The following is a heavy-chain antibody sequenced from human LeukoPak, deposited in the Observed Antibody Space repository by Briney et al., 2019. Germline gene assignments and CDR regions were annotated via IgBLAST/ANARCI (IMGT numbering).Heavy chain of an antibody. Sequence: PGGSLRLSCAASGVTFSSYWMTWVRQAPGKGLEWVAKIKQDGSEKYYVDSVKGRFTISRDNAKNTLYLQMNSLRAEDTAVYYCARPRTGPNWLDPWGQGTLVTVSS. CDR1: GVTFSSYW. CDR3: ARPRTGPNWLDP. CDR2: IKQDGSEK. D-gene: IGHD1-1*01. V-gene: IGHV3-7*01. J-gene: IGHJ5*02.